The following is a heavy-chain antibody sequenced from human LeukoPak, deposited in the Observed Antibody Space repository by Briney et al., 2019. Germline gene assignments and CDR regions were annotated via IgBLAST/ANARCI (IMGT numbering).Heavy chain of an antibody. J-gene: IGHJ1*01. CDR3: AGLLWLGESIDS. Sequence: PWETLKLTCTVSGGSISSSSYYWGCIRQPPGKGLEWIGSIYYSGSTYYNPSLKSRVTISVDTSKNQFSLKLSSVTAADTAVYYCAGLLWLGESIDSGGQSTMVNVSS. D-gene: IGHD3-10*01. CDR2: IYYSGST. V-gene: IGHV4-39*01. CDR1: GGSISSSSYY.